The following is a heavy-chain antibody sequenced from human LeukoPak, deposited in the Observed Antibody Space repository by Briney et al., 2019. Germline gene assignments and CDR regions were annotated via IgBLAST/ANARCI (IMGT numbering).Heavy chain of an antibody. V-gene: IGHV4-30-4*07. CDR3: ARLGPAYSYGHAVVY. CDR1: GGSISSGGYS. J-gene: IGHJ4*02. CDR2: IYYSGST. Sequence: SQTLSLTCAVSGGSISSGGYSWSWIRQPPGKGLEWIGYIYYSGSTNYNPSLKSRVTISVDTSKNQFSLKLSSVTAADTAVYYCARLGPAYSYGHAVVYWGQGTLVTVSS. D-gene: IGHD5-18*01.